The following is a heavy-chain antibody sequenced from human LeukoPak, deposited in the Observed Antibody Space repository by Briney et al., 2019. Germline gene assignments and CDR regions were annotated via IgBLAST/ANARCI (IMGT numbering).Heavy chain of an antibody. Sequence: SETLSLTCTVSNYSISSGYYWGWFRQPPGKGLEWIGSMHHSGSTYQTPSLKSRVTMSVDMSKNQFSLRLSSVTAADTAVYYCARDISARYDYWGQGALVTVSS. CDR3: ARDISARYDY. D-gene: IGHD1-14*01. J-gene: IGHJ4*02. CDR1: NYSISSGYY. V-gene: IGHV4-38-2*02. CDR2: MHHSGST.